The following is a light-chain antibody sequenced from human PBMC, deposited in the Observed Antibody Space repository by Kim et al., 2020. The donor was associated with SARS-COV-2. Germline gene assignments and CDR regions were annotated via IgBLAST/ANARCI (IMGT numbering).Light chain of an antibody. V-gene: IGLV1-44*01. Sequence: QSVLTQPPSASGTPGQSVTISCSGSSSNIGSNSVNWYQQLPGTAPKLLIYSDSLRPSGVPDRLSGSKSGTSASLAISGLQSEDEADYYCSTWDDSLNGPVFGGGTKVTVL. CDR3: STWDDSLNGPV. CDR1: SSNIGSNS. CDR2: SDS. J-gene: IGLJ3*02.